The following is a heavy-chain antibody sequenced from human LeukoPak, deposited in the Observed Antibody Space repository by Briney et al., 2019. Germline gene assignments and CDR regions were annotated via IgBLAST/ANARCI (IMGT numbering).Heavy chain of an antibody. J-gene: IGHJ5*02. CDR3: ARVGRGYDFWSGYRAANWFDP. Sequence: GRSLRLSCAASGFTFSDYYMSSIRQAPGKGLEWVSYIRSSGSTIYYADSVKGRFTISRDNPKNSLYLQMNSLRAEDTAVYYCARVGRGYDFWSGYRAANWFDPWGQGTLVTVSS. CDR2: IRSSGSTI. D-gene: IGHD3-3*01. V-gene: IGHV3-11*01. CDR1: GFTFSDYY.